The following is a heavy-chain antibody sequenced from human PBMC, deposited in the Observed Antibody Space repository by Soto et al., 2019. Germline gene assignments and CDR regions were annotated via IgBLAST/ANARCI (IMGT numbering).Heavy chain of an antibody. Sequence: QVHLQESGPGLVKPSGTLSLTCAVSVASLSSGSWWSWVRQPPGKGLEWIGEIFHDGSTNYNPSLKSRVTMSVYKSKNYFSLELTSVTAADTGLYYCARDEYNDSSDWGQGTLVTVAS. CDR1: VASLSSGSW. CDR2: IFHDGST. J-gene: IGHJ4*02. CDR3: ARDEYNDSSD. D-gene: IGHD1-1*01. V-gene: IGHV4-4*02.